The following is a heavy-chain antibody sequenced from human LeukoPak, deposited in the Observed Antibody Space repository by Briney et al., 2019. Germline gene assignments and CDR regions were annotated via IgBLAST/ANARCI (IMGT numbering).Heavy chain of an antibody. Sequence: SETLSLTCAVYGGSFSGYYWSWIRQPPGKGLEWIGEINHSGSTNYNPSLKSRVTISVDTSKNQFSLKLSSVTAADTAVYYCARGPRTIYYYDSSGYYRRAFDYWGQGTLVTVSS. CDR2: INHSGST. CDR3: ARGPRTIYYYDSSGYYRRAFDY. CDR1: GGSFSGYY. D-gene: IGHD3-22*01. V-gene: IGHV4-34*01. J-gene: IGHJ4*02.